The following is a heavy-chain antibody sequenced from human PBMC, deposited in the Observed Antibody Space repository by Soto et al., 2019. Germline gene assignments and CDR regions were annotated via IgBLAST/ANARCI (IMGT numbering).Heavy chain of an antibody. J-gene: IGHJ4*02. V-gene: IGHV3-11*06. D-gene: IGHD2-21*02. CDR2: ISSSSSYT. Sequence: QVQLVESGGGLVKPGGSPRLSCAASGFTFGDYYLNWIRQAPGKGLEWISYISSSSSYTNYADSVKGRFTISRDNAKNTLYLEMKSLRADDTAVYYCARDRSRVVTAFDSWGRGTLVTVSS. CDR3: ARDRSRVVTAFDS. CDR1: GFTFGDYY.